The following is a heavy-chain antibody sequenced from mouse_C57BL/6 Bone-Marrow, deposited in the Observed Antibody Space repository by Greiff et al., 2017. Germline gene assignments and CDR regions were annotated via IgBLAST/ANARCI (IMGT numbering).Heavy chain of an antibody. J-gene: IGHJ4*01. V-gene: IGHV1-9*01. CDR2: ILPGSGST. D-gene: IGHD1-1*01. CDR3: ARSLIYYYGSSYYAMDY. CDR1: GYTFTGYW. Sequence: LVESGAELMKPGASVKLSCKATGYTFTGYWIEWVKQRPGHGLEWIGEILPGSGSTNYNEKFKGQATFPADTSSNTAYLQLSRLSTEDSAIYYCARSLIYYYGSSYYAMDYWGQGTSVTVSS.